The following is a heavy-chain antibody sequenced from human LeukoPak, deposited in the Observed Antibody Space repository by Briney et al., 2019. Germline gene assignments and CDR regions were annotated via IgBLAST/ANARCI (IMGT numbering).Heavy chain of an antibody. V-gene: IGHV3-11*04. J-gene: IGHJ4*02. CDR2: ISNSGTAI. CDR1: GFTFSDYY. Sequence: PGGSLRLSCAASGFTFSDYYMSWIRQAPGKGLEWVSSISNSGTAIYYADSVKGRFTISRDNAKNSLYLQMNSLRAEDTAVYYCVRDHAYYFDYWGQGTLVTVSS. CDR3: VRDHAYYFDY.